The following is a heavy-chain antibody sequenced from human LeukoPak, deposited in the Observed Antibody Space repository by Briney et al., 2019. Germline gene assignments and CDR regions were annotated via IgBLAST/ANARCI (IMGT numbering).Heavy chain of an antibody. CDR3: AKVRGSSSWKRKYYFDY. CDR2: ISGSGGST. V-gene: IGHV3-23*01. CDR1: GFAFSSYA. J-gene: IGHJ4*02. Sequence: GGSLRLSCAASGFAFSSYAMGWVRQAPGKGLEWVSAISGSGGSTYYADSVKGRFTISRDNSKNTLYLQMNSLRAEDTAVYYCAKVRGSSSWKRKYYFDYWGQGTLVTVSS. D-gene: IGHD6-13*01.